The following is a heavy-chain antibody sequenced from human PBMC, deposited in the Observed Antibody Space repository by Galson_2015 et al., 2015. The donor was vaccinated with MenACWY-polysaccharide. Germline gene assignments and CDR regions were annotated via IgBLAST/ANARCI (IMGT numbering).Heavy chain of an antibody. CDR1: GFSFSTYW. J-gene: IGHJ5*02. CDR3: TKAGAKYCRGSSCYFNWFYP. D-gene: IGHD2-15*01. Sequence: SLRLSCAASGFSFSTYWMHWVRHAPGKGLVWVSRINADGSATDYADSVRGRFTISRDNAKNTLYLEMNSLRAEDTAVYYCTKAGAKYCRGSSCYFNWFYPWGQGTLVTVSS. V-gene: IGHV3-74*01. CDR2: INADGSAT.